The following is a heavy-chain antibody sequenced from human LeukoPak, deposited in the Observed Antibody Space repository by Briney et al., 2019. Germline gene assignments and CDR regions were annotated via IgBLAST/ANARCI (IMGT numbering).Heavy chain of an antibody. D-gene: IGHD3-9*01. V-gene: IGHV1-18*01. CDR2: ISAYNGNT. CDR3: ARVHYDILTGYSYFDY. J-gene: IGHJ4*02. CDR1: GYTFTSYG. Sequence: ASVKVSCKASGYTFTSYGISWVRQAPGQGLEWMGWISAYNGNTNYAQKLQGRVTMTTDTSTSTACMELRSLRSDDTAVYYCARVHYDILTGYSYFDYWGQGTLVTVSS.